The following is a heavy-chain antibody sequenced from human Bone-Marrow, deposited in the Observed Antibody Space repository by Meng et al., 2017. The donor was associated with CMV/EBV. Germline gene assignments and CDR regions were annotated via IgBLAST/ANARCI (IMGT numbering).Heavy chain of an antibody. V-gene: IGHV3-30*02. D-gene: IGHD2-2*01. J-gene: IGHJ4*02. CDR2: IRYDGSNK. CDR3: AKDPPGYCSSTSCSYFAY. Sequence: GESLKISCAASGFTFSSYGMHWVRQAPGKGLEWVAFIRYDGSNKYYADSVKGRLTISRDNSKNTLYLQMNSLRAEDTAVYYCAKDPPGYCSSTSCSYFAYWGQGTLVTVSS. CDR1: GFTFSSYG.